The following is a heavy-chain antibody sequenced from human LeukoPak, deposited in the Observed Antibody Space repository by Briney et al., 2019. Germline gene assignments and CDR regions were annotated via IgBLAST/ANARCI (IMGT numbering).Heavy chain of an antibody. CDR2: ISGSGATR. D-gene: IGHD4-11*01. V-gene: IGHV3-23*01. Sequence: GGSLRLSCAASGFTFSTYAINWVRQAPGKRLEWVSAISGSGATRFYADSVKGRFTISRDNSKNTLYLQMNSLRAEDTAVYFCAKTDYSTGPYDFWGQGTLVTVSS. J-gene: IGHJ4*02. CDR1: GFTFSTYA. CDR3: AKTDYSTGPYDF.